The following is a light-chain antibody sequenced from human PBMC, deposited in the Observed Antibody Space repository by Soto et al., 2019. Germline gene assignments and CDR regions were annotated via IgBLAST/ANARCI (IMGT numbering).Light chain of an antibody. J-gene: IGKJ3*01. Sequence: EIVLMQSPGTLSLSPGEGATLSCRASQSVNNNYLAWYQQRPGQAPTVLIFDTSRRATGVPDRFSGSGSGTDFTLRISRVEPDDFAVHYCQQYGSSQFTFGPGTNVNIK. V-gene: IGKV3-20*01. CDR2: DTS. CDR1: QSVNNNY. CDR3: QQYGSSQFT.